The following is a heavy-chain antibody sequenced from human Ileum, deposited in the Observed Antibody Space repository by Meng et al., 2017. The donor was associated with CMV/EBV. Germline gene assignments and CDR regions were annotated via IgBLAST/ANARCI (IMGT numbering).Heavy chain of an antibody. Sequence: QGSGPGLVKPSGTLSPPCAVSGGSISTYYWTWVRQPAGKGLEWIGRINAGGSTNDNPSLKSRVTMSVDTSKNQFSLKVTSVTAADTAVYYCAREENTVNQFEYWGQGTLVTVSS. J-gene: IGHJ4*02. D-gene: IGHD4-17*01. CDR3: AREENTVNQFEY. V-gene: IGHV4-4*07. CDR2: INAGGST. CDR1: GGSISTYY.